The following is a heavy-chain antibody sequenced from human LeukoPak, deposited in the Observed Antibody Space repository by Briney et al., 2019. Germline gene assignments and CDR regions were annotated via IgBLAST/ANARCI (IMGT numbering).Heavy chain of an antibody. J-gene: IGHJ5*02. V-gene: IGHV3-74*01. D-gene: IGHD1/OR15-1a*01. CDR1: GFTLSYYW. Sequence: PGGSLRLSCAASGFTLSYYWMHWVRQGPGKGLVWVSTISGDGSTTHYADSVKGRFTISRDNAKNTLYREMNSLRAEDTAVYYCARDPRNKGFDPWGQGTLVSVSS. CDR3: ARDPRNKGFDP. CDR2: ISGDGSTT.